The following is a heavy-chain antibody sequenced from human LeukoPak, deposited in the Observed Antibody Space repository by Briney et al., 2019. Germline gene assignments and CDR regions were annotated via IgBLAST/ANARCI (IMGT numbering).Heavy chain of an antibody. CDR3: ARDQLERGPGRYYMDV. Sequence: GGSLRLSCTAPGFTFSVFEMNWVRQAPGKGLEWLSYISTTGTTIYYADSVKGRFTISRDNAKNSLYLQMNSLGAEDTAVYYCARDQLERGPGRYYMDVWGKGITVTVSS. CDR1: GFTFSVFE. V-gene: IGHV3-48*03. D-gene: IGHD2-2*01. CDR2: ISTTGTTI. J-gene: IGHJ6*03.